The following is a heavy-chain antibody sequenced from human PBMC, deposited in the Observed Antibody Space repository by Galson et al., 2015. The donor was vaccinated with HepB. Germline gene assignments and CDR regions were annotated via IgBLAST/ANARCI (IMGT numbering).Heavy chain of an antibody. CDR1: IFTFSNAW. J-gene: IGHJ1*01. CDR3: TTTPLKAGYYDSSGYYYPRYFRH. CDR2: IKSKTDGGTT. Sequence: SLRLSCAASIFTFSNAWMSWVRQAPGKGLEWVGRIKSKTDGGTTEYAAPVKGRFTISRDDSKDTLYLQMNSLKIEDTAVYYCTTTPLKAGYYDSSGYYYPRYFRHWGQGTLVTVSS. D-gene: IGHD3-22*01. V-gene: IGHV3-15*01.